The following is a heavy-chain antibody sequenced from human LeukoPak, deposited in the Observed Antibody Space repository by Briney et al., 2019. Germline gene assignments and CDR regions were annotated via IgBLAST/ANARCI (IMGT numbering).Heavy chain of an antibody. Sequence: ASVKVSCKASGYTFTIYAMHWVRQAPGQRLEWMGWINAGNGNTKYSQKFQGRVTITRDTSASTAYMELSSLRSEDTAVYYCARDTYYYGSGSYRSTINWFDPWGQGTLVTVSS. J-gene: IGHJ5*02. CDR2: INAGNGNT. V-gene: IGHV1-3*01. D-gene: IGHD3-10*01. CDR1: GYTFTIYA. CDR3: ARDTYYYGSGSYRSTINWFDP.